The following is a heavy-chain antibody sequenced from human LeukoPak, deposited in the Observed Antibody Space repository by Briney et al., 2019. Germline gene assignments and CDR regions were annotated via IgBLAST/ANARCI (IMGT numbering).Heavy chain of an antibody. Sequence: QTGGSLRLSCAASGFTFSAYWIHWVRQAPGKGLVWVSHVNSDGSRTNYADSVKGRFTISRDNAKNMVYLQMNSLRAEDTAVYYCARDWNYDILTGHRGLDYWGQGTLVTVSS. CDR2: VNSDGSRT. J-gene: IGHJ4*02. V-gene: IGHV3-74*01. CDR3: ARDWNYDILTGHRGLDY. D-gene: IGHD3-9*01. CDR1: GFTFSAYW.